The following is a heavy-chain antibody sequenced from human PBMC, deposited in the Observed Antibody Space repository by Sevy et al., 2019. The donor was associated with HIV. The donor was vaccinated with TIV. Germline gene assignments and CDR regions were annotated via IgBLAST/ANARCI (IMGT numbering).Heavy chain of an antibody. D-gene: IGHD3-22*01. CDR3: ATLEYFYDTSGYSSGDY. CDR2: FDPEDGET. CDR1: GYTLSDLS. Sequence: ASVKVSCKVSGYTLSDLSMYWVRQAPGKGLEWMGGFDPEDGETIYVQKFQGRVTMTEDTSTNTAYMELSSLRSEDTAVYYCATLEYFYDTSGYSSGDYWGQGTLVTVSS. V-gene: IGHV1-24*01. J-gene: IGHJ4*02.